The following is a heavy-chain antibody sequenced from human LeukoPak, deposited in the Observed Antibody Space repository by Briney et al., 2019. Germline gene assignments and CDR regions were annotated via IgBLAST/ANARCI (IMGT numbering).Heavy chain of an antibody. Sequence: PGGSLRLSCAASGLRFSNSWMNWVRQAPGKGLEWVASIKPDGSEKYYVDSVKGRFTISRDNAKNSLFLQMNSLRVEDTAVYYCARGNYDGAGYWGQGTLVIASS. D-gene: IGHD3-10*01. V-gene: IGHV3-7*01. CDR2: IKPDGSEK. J-gene: IGHJ4*02. CDR1: GLRFSNSW. CDR3: ARGNYDGAGY.